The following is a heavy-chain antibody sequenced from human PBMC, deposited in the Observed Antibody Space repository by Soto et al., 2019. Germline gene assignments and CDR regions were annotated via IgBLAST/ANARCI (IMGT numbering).Heavy chain of an antibody. CDR3: ARDERGSGSYFGRLNWFDP. V-gene: IGHV1-18*01. Sequence: ASVKVSCKASGYTFTSYGRSWVRQAPGQGIEWMGWISGYTGNTNYAQKVQGRVTLTTDTSTSTAYMELTSLTPDDTAVYYCARDERGSGSYFGRLNWFDPWGQGTLLTVSS. J-gene: IGHJ5*02. CDR2: ISGYTGNT. CDR1: GYTFTSYG. D-gene: IGHD3-10*01.